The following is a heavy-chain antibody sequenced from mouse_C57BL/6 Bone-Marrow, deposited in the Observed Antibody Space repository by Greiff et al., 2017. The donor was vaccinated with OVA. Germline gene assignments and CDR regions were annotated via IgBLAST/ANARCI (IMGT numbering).Heavy chain of an antibody. Sequence: EVQLVESGGGLVKPGGSLKLSCAASGFTFSSYVMSWVRQTPEKRLEWVATISDGGSYTYYPYNVKSLFTISKNNAKNNLYLQMSHLKSEDTAMYYCARGGNYNYWGQGTTLTVSS. CDR2: ISDGGSYT. J-gene: IGHJ2*01. CDR1: GFTFSSYV. D-gene: IGHD2-1*01. CDR3: ARGGNYNY. V-gene: IGHV5-4*01.